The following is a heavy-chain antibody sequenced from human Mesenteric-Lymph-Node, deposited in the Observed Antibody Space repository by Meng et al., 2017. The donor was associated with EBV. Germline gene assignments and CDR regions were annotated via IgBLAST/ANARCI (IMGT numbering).Heavy chain of an antibody. V-gene: IGHV4-4*02. J-gene: IGHJ4*02. D-gene: IGHD6-19*01. CDR2: IFHSGIT. Sequence: ESGPEVVKPSGTRVLTSAVFRGSISRMNGWSWVRQPTGKGMEWIGEIFHSGITNYNPSLKSRVNISVDKSKNQFSLKLSSVTAADTAVYYCARGGSGWYQVGGYWGQGTLVTVSS. CDR3: ARGGSGWYQVGGY. CDR1: RGSISRMNG.